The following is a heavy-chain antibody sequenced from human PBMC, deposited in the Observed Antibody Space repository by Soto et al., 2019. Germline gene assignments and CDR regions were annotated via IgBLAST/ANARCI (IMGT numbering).Heavy chain of an antibody. J-gene: IGHJ3*02. D-gene: IGHD6-13*01. CDR3: ARSLVNGTYEAFDI. CDR1: GYNFNRYW. CDR2: IYPGDSDT. V-gene: IGHV5-51*03. Sequence: EVYLAQSGAEVKKPGESLKISCKGSGYNFNRYWIGWVRQMPGKGLEWMGVIYPGDSDTRYSPSLQGQVTISADKSSSAAYLQWSSLQASDTATYYCARSLVNGTYEAFDIWGQGTTVTVSS.